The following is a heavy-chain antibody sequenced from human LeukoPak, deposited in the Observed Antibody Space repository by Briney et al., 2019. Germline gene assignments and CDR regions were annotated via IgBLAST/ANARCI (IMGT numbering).Heavy chain of an antibody. CDR2: ISGSGRGT. Sequence: GGSLRLSCAASGFTFSNYGMSWVRQAPGKGLEWVSGISGSGRGTYYADSVKGRFTISRDTSKNTLFLQMNSLRAEDAAVYYCAKDGQELGSPDYFDYWGQGTLVTVSS. V-gene: IGHV3-23*01. D-gene: IGHD3-3*02. CDR3: AKDGQELGSPDYFDY. J-gene: IGHJ4*02. CDR1: GFTFSNYG.